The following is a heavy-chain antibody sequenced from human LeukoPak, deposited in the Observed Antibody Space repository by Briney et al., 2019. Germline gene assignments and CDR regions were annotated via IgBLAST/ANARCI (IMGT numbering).Heavy chain of an antibody. D-gene: IGHD3-10*02. CDR2: IWYDGSNE. CDR3: AREISMFVNAFDL. Sequence: PGGSLRLSCAAPGFSFSNSGMHWVRQAPGKGLEWVAVIWYDGSNEYYADAVKGRFTISRDNSKNTVHLQMNSLRVEDTSVYYCAREISMFVNAFDLWGQGTLVTVTS. J-gene: IGHJ3*01. V-gene: IGHV3-33*01. CDR1: GFSFSNSG.